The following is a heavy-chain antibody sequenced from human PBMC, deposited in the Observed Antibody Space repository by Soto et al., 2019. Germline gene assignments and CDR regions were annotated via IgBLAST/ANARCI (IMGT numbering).Heavy chain of an antibody. D-gene: IGHD2-15*01. J-gene: IGHJ4*02. CDR3: AKDGLGSCTGGTCYGSDY. CDR1: GFTFSSYV. V-gene: IGHV3-23*01. CDR2: ISGSGASI. Sequence: EVQLLESGGNLVQPGGSLRLSCAASGFTFSSYVMSWVRQAPGKGLEWVSTISGSGASIYDADSVKGRFTISRDHSKNTVYLQMNILRAEDTAVYYCAKDGLGSCTGGTCYGSDYWGQGTLVTVSS.